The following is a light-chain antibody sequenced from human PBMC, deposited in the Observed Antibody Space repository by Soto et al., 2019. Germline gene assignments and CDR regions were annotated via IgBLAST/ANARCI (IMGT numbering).Light chain of an antibody. V-gene: IGKV2-30*01. CDR3: MQGTHWPLT. J-gene: IGKJ5*01. CDR1: QGLAYSDGNTY. Sequence: DVVLTQSPLSLPVTLGQPASISCRSSQGLAYSDGNTYLNWFQQRPGQSPRRLIFTVSNRDSGVPDRFSGSGSGTDFTLKISRVEAEDVGVYYCMQGTHWPLTFGQGTRLEIK. CDR2: TVS.